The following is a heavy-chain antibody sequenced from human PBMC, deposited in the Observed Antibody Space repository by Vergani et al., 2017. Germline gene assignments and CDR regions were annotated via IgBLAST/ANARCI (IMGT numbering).Heavy chain of an antibody. D-gene: IGHD2-2*01. CDR2: ISAYNGNT. V-gene: IGHV1-18*04. CDR3: ARAGGLVVVPAAKTPFDY. CDR1: GYTFTSYG. Sequence: QVQLVQSGAEVKKPGASVKVSCKASGYTFTSYGISWVRQAPGQGLEWMGWISAYNGNTNYAQKLQGRVTITADESTSTAYMELSSLRSEDTAVYYCARAGGLVVVPAAKTPFDYWGQGTLVTVSS. J-gene: IGHJ4*02.